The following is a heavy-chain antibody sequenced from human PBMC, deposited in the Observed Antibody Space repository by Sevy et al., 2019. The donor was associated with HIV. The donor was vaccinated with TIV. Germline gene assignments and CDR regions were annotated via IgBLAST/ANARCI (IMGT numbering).Heavy chain of an antibody. CDR2: ISYDGSNK. D-gene: IGHD3-22*01. J-gene: IGHJ4*02. Sequence: GSLRLSCAASGFTFSSYGMHWVRQAPGKGLEWVAVISYDGSNKYYADSVKGRFTISRDNSKNTLYLQMNSLRAEDTAVYYCAKDSDYRNYYDSSGYLAYWGQGTLVTVSS. V-gene: IGHV3-30*18. CDR3: AKDSDYRNYYDSSGYLAY. CDR1: GFTFSSYG.